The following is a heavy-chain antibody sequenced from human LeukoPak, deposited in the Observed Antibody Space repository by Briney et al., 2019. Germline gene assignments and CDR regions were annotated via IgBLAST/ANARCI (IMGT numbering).Heavy chain of an antibody. CDR2: IIPIFGTA. J-gene: IGHJ4*02. Sequence: SVKVSCKASGGTFSSYAISRVRQAPGQGLEWMGGIIPIFGTANYAQKFQGRVTITADESTSTAYMELSSLRSEDTAVYYCARDGLGAVAGDHFDYWGQGTLVTVSS. D-gene: IGHD6-19*01. V-gene: IGHV1-69*13. CDR3: ARDGLGAVAGDHFDY. CDR1: GGTFSSYA.